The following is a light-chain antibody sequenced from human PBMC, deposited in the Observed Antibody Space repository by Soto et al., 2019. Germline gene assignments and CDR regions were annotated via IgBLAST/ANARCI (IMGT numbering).Light chain of an antibody. CDR1: QSVSSY. J-gene: IGKJ4*02. CDR3: QQRINWPLT. CDR2: DAS. V-gene: IGKV3-11*01. Sequence: EIVLTQSPATLSLSPGEIATLSCRASQSVSSYLAWYQQKPGQAPRLLIYDASNRATGIPARFSGSGSGTDFTLTISSREPEDFAVYYCQQRINWPLTFGGGTKVDIK.